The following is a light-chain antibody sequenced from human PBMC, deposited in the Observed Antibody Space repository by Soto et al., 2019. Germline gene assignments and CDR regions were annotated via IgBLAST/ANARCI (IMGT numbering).Light chain of an antibody. CDR1: QSISSW. CDR3: QQYKTYSRT. V-gene: IGKV1-5*03. Sequence: DIQMTQSPSTLSASVGDRVTITCRASQSISSWLAWYQQKPGKAPKVLIYKAPNLESGVPSRFSGSGSGTEFTLTISSLQPDDFATYYCQQYKTYSRTFGQGTKVEIK. J-gene: IGKJ1*01. CDR2: KAP.